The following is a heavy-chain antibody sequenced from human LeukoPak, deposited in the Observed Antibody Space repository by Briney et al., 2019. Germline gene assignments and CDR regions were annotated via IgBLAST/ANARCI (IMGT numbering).Heavy chain of an antibody. CDR1: GYTLTCYY. CDR3: LTAFDS. Sequence: ASVTVSRQASGYTLTCYYMHWVRQAPGQGLAWMGWINPNSGGKNYVQKLQGRVTMTRHTSIRAAYMELSRLPADDTAVYYCLTAFDSWGEGTMLTVPS. J-gene: IGHJ3*02. V-gene: IGHV1-2*02. CDR2: INPNSGGK.